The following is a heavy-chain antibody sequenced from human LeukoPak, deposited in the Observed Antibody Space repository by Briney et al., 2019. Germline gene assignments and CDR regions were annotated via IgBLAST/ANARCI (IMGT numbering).Heavy chain of an antibody. Sequence: GRSLRLSCAASGFTFDDYAMHWVRHAPGKGLEWVSGISWNSGSIGYADSVKGRFTISRDNAKNSLYLQMNSLRAEDTALYYCAKDHYYDSSGPLDYWGQGTLVTVSS. CDR2: ISWNSGSI. V-gene: IGHV3-9*01. CDR3: AKDHYYDSSGPLDY. CDR1: GFTFDDYA. J-gene: IGHJ4*02. D-gene: IGHD3-22*01.